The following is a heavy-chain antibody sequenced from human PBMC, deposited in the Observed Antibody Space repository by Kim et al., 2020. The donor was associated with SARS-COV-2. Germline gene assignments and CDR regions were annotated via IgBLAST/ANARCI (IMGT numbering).Heavy chain of an antibody. CDR3: AKDIARPGRYYAMDV. V-gene: IGHV3-30*18. CDR1: GVTFRSYG. CDR2: ISWDGSNK. J-gene: IGHJ6*02. Sequence: GGSLRLSCAASGVTFRSYGMHWVRQAPGKGLEWVAVISWDGSNKYYADSVRGRFTISRDNSNNTLYLQINSLRPEDTALYYCAKDIARPGRYYAMDVWGQGTTVTVSS. D-gene: IGHD2-15*01.